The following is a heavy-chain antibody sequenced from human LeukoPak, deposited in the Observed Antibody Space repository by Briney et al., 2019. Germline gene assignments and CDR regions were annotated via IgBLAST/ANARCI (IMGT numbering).Heavy chain of an antibody. D-gene: IGHD6-13*01. Sequence: GGSLRLSCAASGXTFSSYWVTWVRQAPGKGLEWVAKIKQDGSEKYYVDSVKGRFTISRDNAKNSLYLQMNSLGAEDTAVYYCARRGTSSSWAHFDYWGRGTLVTVSS. CDR3: ARRGTSSSWAHFDY. J-gene: IGHJ4*02. CDR1: GXTFSSYW. V-gene: IGHV3-7*05. CDR2: IKQDGSEK.